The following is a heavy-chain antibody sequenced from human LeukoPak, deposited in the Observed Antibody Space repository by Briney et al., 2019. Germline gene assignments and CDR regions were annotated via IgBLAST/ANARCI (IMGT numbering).Heavy chain of an antibody. J-gene: IGHJ6*02. CDR3: ARDLSIMITFGGVIDDYYYYGMDV. D-gene: IGHD3-16*02. Sequence: PGGSLRLSCAASGFTVRSNYMSWVRQAPGKGLVWVSRINSDGSSTSYADSVKGRFTISRDNAKNTLYLQMNSLRAEDTAVYYCARDLSIMITFGGVIDDYYYYGMDVWGQGTTVTVSS. V-gene: IGHV3-74*01. CDR2: INSDGSST. CDR1: GFTVRSNY.